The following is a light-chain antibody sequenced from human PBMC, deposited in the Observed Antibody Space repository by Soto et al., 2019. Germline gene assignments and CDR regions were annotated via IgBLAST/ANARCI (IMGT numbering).Light chain of an antibody. Sequence: QSALTQPASVSGSPGQSITISCTGTSSDVGGYNSVSWYQQHPGKAPKLVIYEVTNRPSGISNRFSGFKSGNTASLTISGLQAEDEADYYCSSYTSSSTRVFGTGTKVTVL. V-gene: IGLV2-14*01. CDR2: EVT. CDR3: SSYTSSSTRV. J-gene: IGLJ1*01. CDR1: SSDVGGYNS.